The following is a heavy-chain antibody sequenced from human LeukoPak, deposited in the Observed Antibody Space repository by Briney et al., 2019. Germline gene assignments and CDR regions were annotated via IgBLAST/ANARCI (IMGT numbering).Heavy chain of an antibody. CDR3: ARPYYDSSGYYHDAFDI. J-gene: IGHJ3*02. CDR1: GGSISSYY. Sequence: SETLSLTCTVSGGSISSYYWNWIRQPPGKGLEWIGYIYYSGSTNYNPSLKSRVTISLDTSKNQFSLNLTSVTAADTAVYYCARPYYDSSGYYHDAFDIWGQGTMVTVSS. CDR2: IYYSGST. D-gene: IGHD3-22*01. V-gene: IGHV4-59*12.